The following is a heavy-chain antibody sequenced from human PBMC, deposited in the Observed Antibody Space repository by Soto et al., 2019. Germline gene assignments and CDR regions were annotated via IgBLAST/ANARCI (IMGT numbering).Heavy chain of an antibody. Sequence: HVQLVQSGAEVKKPGASLMVSCKASGYTFISYGVSWVRQAPGQGLEWLGWISPYNGNTNYAQKFQGRITMTTDTSTSTVYMDLRSLRTDDTAVYYCARDQTKWLTDAFDIWGQGTMVVVSS. CDR2: ISPYNGNT. CDR1: GYTFISYG. J-gene: IGHJ3*02. CDR3: ARDQTKWLTDAFDI. D-gene: IGHD5-12*01. V-gene: IGHV1-18*01.